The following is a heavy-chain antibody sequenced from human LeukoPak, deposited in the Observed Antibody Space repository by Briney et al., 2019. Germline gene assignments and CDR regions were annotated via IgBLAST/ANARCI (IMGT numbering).Heavy chain of an antibody. J-gene: IGHJ6*02. CDR2: ISSSSSYI. Sequence: GGSLRLSCAASGFTFSSYSMNWIRQAPGKGLEWVSSISSSSSYIYYADSVKGRFTISRDNAKNSLYLQMNSLRAEDTAVYYCARDRWYSSGYYYPPDYYYYGMDVWGQGTTVTVFS. CDR1: GFTFSSYS. D-gene: IGHD3-22*01. V-gene: IGHV3-21*01. CDR3: ARDRWYSSGYYYPPDYYYYGMDV.